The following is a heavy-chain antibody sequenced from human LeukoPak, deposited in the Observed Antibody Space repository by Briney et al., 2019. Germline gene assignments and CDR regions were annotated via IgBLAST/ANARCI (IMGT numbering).Heavy chain of an antibody. Sequence: SVKVSCKASGGTFSSYAISWVRQAPGQGLEWMGGIIPIFGTANYAQKFQGRVTITADKSTSTAYMELSSLRSGDTAVYYCARGYNDYGDYVYGDWGQGTLVTVSS. CDR3: ARGYNDYGDYVYGD. D-gene: IGHD4-17*01. J-gene: IGHJ4*02. CDR2: IIPIFGTA. CDR1: GGTFSSYA. V-gene: IGHV1-69*06.